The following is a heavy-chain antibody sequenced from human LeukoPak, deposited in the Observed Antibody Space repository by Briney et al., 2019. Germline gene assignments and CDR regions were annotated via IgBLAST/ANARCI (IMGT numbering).Heavy chain of an antibody. CDR2: ISSSSSYI. D-gene: IGHD6-13*01. V-gene: IGHV3-21*01. CDR1: GFTVSSNY. Sequence: GGSLRLSCAVSGFTVSSNYMSWVRQAPGKGLEWVSSISSSSSYIYYADSVKGRFTISRDNAKNSLYLQMNSLRAEDTAVYYCARTRVVAAAGRGRFDPWGQGTLVTVSS. CDR3: ARTRVVAAAGRGRFDP. J-gene: IGHJ5*02.